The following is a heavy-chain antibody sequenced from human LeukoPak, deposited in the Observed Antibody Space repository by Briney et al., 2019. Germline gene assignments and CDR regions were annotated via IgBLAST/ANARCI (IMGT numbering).Heavy chain of an antibody. Sequence: SETLSLTCTVSGGSFDTYQWTWLRQPAGKTLEWIGRIHTRGTLNYNPSIQTRVSMSLDRTKNQFSLRLSSVTAADTAVYYCARESTTVGAIGAFDMWGQGTMVAVSS. V-gene: IGHV4-4*07. CDR2: IHTRGTL. CDR3: ARESTTVGAIGAFDM. J-gene: IGHJ3*02. CDR1: GGSFDTYQ. D-gene: IGHD1-26*01.